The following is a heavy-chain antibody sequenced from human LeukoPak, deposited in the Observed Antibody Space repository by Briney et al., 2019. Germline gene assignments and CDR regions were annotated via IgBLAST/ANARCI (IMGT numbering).Heavy chain of an antibody. V-gene: IGHV3-30-3*01. CDR1: GFTFSSYA. Sequence: GGSLRLSCTASGFTFSSYAMHWVRQAPGKGLEWVAVISYDGSNKYYADSVKGRFTISRDISKNTLYLQMSSLRAEDTAVYYCARGLQGIDYWGQGTLVTVSS. J-gene: IGHJ4*02. CDR2: ISYDGSNK. CDR3: ARGLQGIDY. D-gene: IGHD4-11*01.